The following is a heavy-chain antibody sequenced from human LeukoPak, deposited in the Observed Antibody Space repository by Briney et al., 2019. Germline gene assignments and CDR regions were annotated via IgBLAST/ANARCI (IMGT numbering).Heavy chain of an antibody. CDR1: GFTFTHYG. V-gene: IGHV3-30*03. CDR3: ARDPYSSTWSYGMDV. J-gene: IGHJ6*02. Sequence: PGGSLRLSCAASGFTFTHYGIHWVRQAPGKGLEWVASISFDGRNEYYLDSVKGRFTISRDSPKNTLYLQMNSLRAEDTAVYYCARDPYSSTWSYGMDVWGQGTTVTVSS. D-gene: IGHD6-6*01. CDR2: ISFDGRNE.